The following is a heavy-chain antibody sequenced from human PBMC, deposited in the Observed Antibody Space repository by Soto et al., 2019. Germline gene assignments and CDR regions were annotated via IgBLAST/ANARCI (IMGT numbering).Heavy chain of an antibody. Sequence: VGSLRLSCASSVFTFSSYGMTWVRHAPGKWLEWVSFSSATGAGTYYADSVKGRFTISRDNSKNTLYLKMTSLRADDTAVYYCAKDRRAGGNHGFYSDFWRQGALVPVSS. CDR3: AKDRRAGGNHGFYSDF. CDR1: VFTFSSYG. J-gene: IGHJ4*02. D-gene: IGHD2-21*01. CDR2: SSATGAGT. V-gene: IGHV3-23*01.